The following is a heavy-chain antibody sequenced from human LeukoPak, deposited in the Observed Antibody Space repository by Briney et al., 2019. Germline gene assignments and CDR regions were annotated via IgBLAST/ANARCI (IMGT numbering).Heavy chain of an antibody. D-gene: IGHD3-22*01. V-gene: IGHV3-48*03. CDR1: GFTFSSYE. CDR2: INGSGGST. J-gene: IGHJ4*02. CDR3: ARDRNYYDSSGYYPVVDY. Sequence: PGGSLRLSCAASGFTFSSYEMNWVRQAPGKGLEWVSDINGSGGSTYYADSVKGRFTISRDNSKNSLYLQMNSLRAEDTAVYYCARDRNYYDSSGYYPVVDYWGQGTLVTVSS.